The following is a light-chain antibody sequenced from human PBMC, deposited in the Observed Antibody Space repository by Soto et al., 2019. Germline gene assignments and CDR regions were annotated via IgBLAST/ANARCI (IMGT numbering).Light chain of an antibody. CDR1: SSDVGGYNY. CDR3: SSYTSSNTLV. V-gene: IGLV2-14*01. Sequence: QSVLTQPASVSGSPGQSITISCTGTSSDVGGYNYVSWYQQYPGKAPKLMIYDVSNRPSGVSNRFSGSKSGNTASLTISGLQAEDEADYYCSSYTSSNTLVFGGGTQLTVL. J-gene: IGLJ2*01. CDR2: DVS.